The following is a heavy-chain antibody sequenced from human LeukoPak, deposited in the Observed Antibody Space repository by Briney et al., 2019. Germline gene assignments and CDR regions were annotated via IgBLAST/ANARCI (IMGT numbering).Heavy chain of an antibody. V-gene: IGHV3-9*01. Sequence: PGRSPRLSCAASGFTFDDYAMHWVRQAPGKGLEWVSGISWNSGSIGYADSVKGRFTISRDNAKNSLYLQMNSLRAEDTALYYCAKGDYYYYGMDVWGQGTTVTVSS. J-gene: IGHJ6*02. CDR2: ISWNSGSI. CDR1: GFTFDDYA. CDR3: AKGDYYYYGMDV.